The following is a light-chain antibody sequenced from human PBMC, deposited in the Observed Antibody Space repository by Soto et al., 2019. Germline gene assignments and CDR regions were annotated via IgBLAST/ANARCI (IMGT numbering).Light chain of an antibody. J-gene: IGLJ1*01. V-gene: IGLV2-14*03. CDR2: DVS. CDR1: SSDVAEYKY. CDR3: SAYTTSIALYV. Sequence: LTQPASVSGSPGQSITISCTETSSDVAEYKYVSWYQQHPGRAPKLIIYDVSNRPSGVSNRFFGSKSGSTASLTISGLQAEDEADYYCSAYTTSIALYVFGAGTKVTVL.